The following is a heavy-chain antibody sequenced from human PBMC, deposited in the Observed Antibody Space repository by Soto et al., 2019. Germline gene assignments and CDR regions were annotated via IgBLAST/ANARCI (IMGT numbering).Heavy chain of an antibody. J-gene: IGHJ6*02. CDR2: IIPIFGTA. CDR1: GGNFSSYA. V-gene: IGHV1-69*12. Sequence: QVQLVQSGAEVKKPGSSVKVSCKASGGNFSSYAISWVRQAPGQGLEWMGGIIPIFGTANYAQKFQGRVTITADESTSTAYMELSSLRSEDTAVYYCARARAVAGDRYYYYGMDVWGQGTTVTVSS. D-gene: IGHD6-19*01. CDR3: ARARAVAGDRYYYYGMDV.